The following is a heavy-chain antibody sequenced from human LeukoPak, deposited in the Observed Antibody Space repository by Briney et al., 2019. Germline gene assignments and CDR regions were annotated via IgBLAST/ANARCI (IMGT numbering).Heavy chain of an antibody. CDR3: ARAYVMVRGVLIDY. Sequence: SETLSLTCTVSGGSISSGDYYWSWIRQPAGKGLEWIGRIYSSGSTNYNPSLKSRVTISVDTSKNQFSLKLSSVTAADTAIYYCARAYVMVRGVLIDYWGQGTLVTVSS. V-gene: IGHV4-61*02. CDR1: GGSISSGDYY. CDR2: IYSSGST. J-gene: IGHJ4*02. D-gene: IGHD3-10*01.